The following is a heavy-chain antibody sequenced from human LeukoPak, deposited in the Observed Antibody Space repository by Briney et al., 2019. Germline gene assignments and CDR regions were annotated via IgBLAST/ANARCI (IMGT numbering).Heavy chain of an antibody. V-gene: IGHV3-7*01. CDR1: GFTFSSYW. J-gene: IGHJ4*02. D-gene: IGHD7-27*01. CDR3: ARDNWGIDY. CDR2: INQDGSQK. Sequence: GGSLRLSCAASGFTFSSYWMSWVRQAPGKGLEWVANINQDGSQKYYVDSVKGRFAISRDNAKNSLYLQMNSLRAEDMAVYYCARDNWGIDYWGQGTLVTVSS.